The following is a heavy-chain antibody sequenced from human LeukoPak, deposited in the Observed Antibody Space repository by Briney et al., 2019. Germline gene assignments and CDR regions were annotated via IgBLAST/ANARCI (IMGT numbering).Heavy chain of an antibody. CDR1: GGSIYRSSYN. Sequence: PSGTLSLTYTVSGGSIYRSSYNWGWIRQPPGKGLEWIGSMYYSGSTYYNPSLKSRVTISVDTSKNQFSLRLSSVTAADTAVYYCARLGDGYCSGGSCTDFDYRGQGTLVTVSS. D-gene: IGHD2-15*01. CDR2: MYYSGST. CDR3: ARLGDGYCSGGSCTDFDY. V-gene: IGHV4-39*01. J-gene: IGHJ4*02.